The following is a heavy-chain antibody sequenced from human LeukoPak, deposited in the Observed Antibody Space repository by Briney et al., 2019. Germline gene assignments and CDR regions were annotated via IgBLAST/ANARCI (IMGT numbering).Heavy chain of an antibody. D-gene: IGHD2-2*02. CDR1: GGSISSYY. J-gene: IGHJ6*02. CDR3: ARVFRYCSSTSCYKPYYYYGMDV. V-gene: IGHV4-39*07. Sequence: PSETLSLTCTVSGGSISSYYWGWIRQPPGKGLEWIGSIYYSGSTYYNPSLKSRVTISVDTSKNQFSLKLSSVTAADTAVYYCARVFRYCSSTSCYKPYYYYGMDVWGQGTTVTVSS. CDR2: IYYSGST.